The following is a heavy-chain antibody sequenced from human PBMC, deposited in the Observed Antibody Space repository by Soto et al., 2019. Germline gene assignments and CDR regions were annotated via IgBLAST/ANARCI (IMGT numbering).Heavy chain of an antibody. D-gene: IGHD2-21*02. V-gene: IGHV3-30-3*01. J-gene: IGHJ6*02. Sequence: QVQLVESGGGVVQPGRSLRLSCAASGFTFSSYAMHWVRQAPGKGLEWVAVISYDGSNKYYADSVKGRFTISRDNSKNTLYLQMNSLRAQDTAVYYCARELLYYYYGMDVWGQGTTVTVSS. CDR3: ARELLYYYYGMDV. CDR2: ISYDGSNK. CDR1: GFTFSSYA.